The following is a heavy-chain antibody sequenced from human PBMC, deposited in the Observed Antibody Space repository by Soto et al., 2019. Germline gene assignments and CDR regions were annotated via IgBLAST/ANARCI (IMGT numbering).Heavy chain of an antibody. CDR3: AKDIVKYAYGACDY. Sequence: GGSLRLSCAASGFTFSSYGMYWVRQAPGKWLEWVAAISYDGSNNYHADSVKGRFTISRDNSKNTLYLQLNSLRTEDTAVYYCAKDIVKYAYGACDYWGQGXLVTVYS. CDR1: GFTFSSYG. V-gene: IGHV3-30*18. D-gene: IGHD3-10*01. CDR2: ISYDGSNN. J-gene: IGHJ4*02.